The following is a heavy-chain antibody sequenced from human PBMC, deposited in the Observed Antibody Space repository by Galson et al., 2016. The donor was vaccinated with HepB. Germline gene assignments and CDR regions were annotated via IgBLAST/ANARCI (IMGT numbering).Heavy chain of an antibody. V-gene: IGHV3-7*01. D-gene: IGHD1-20*01. J-gene: IGHJ4*02. CDR3: ARDQPLTGSDC. Sequence: SLRLSCAASGFTFSSHWMSWVRQAPGKGLEWVANIKPDGSDKYYVDSVKGRFTISRDNGKSSLFLQMNSLRAEDTAVYYCARDQPLTGSDCWGRGTLVTVSS. CDR1: GFTFSSHW. CDR2: IKPDGSDK.